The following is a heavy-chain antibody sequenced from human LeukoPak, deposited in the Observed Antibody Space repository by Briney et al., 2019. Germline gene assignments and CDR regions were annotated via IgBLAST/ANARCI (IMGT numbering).Heavy chain of an antibody. J-gene: IGHJ4*02. CDR1: GLTFSSYA. Sequence: GGSLRLSCAASGLTFSSYAMSWVRHAPGKGLEWVSAISGSGGSTYYADSVKGRFTISRDNSKNTLYLQMNSLRAEDTAVYYCAIGPYGDYPDYFDYWGQGTLVTVSS. D-gene: IGHD4-17*01. V-gene: IGHV3-23*01. CDR3: AIGPYGDYPDYFDY. CDR2: ISGSGGST.